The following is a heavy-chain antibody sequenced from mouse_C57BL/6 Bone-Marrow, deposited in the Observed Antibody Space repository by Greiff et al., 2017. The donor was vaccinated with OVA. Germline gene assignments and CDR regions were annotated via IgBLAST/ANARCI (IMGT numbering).Heavy chain of an antibody. J-gene: IGHJ1*03. CDR1: GFTFSDFY. Sequence: EVKVVESGGGLVQSGRSLRLSCATSGFTFSDFYMEWVRQAPGQGLEWIAASSNKANDYTTEYSASVKGRFIVSRDTAQSILYLQMNALRAEDTDSYYCARENSHWYFDVWGTGTTVTVSS. CDR3: ARENSHWYFDV. CDR2: SSNKANDYTT. V-gene: IGHV7-1*01.